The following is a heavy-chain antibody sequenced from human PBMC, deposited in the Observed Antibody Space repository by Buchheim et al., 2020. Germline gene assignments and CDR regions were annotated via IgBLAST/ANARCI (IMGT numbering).Heavy chain of an antibody. V-gene: IGHV3-23*01. CDR2: ISGSGGST. J-gene: IGHJ6*02. Sequence: EVQLLESGGGLVQPGGSLRLSCAAPGFTFSSYAMSWVRQPPGKGLVWVSTISGSGGSTYYADSVKGRFTISSDNSKTTLYLQMSSLRSEDTAVYYCAKARTPVGYYYGMDVWGQGTT. D-gene: IGHD3-3*01. CDR3: AKARTPVGYYYGMDV. CDR1: GFTFSSYA.